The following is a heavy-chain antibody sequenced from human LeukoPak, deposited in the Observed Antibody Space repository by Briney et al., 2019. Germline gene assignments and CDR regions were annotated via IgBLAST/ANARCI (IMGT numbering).Heavy chain of an antibody. V-gene: IGHV3-33*08. D-gene: IGHD3-10*01. CDR3: ARDVMMVRGVIITSFPEY. CDR2: IWYDGSNK. Sequence: GGSLRLSCAASGFTFSSYGMHWVRQAPGKGLEWVAVIWYDGSNKYYADSVKGRFTISRDNSKNTLYLQMNSLRAEDTAVYYCARDVMMVRGVIITSFPEYWGQGTLVTVSS. J-gene: IGHJ4*02. CDR1: GFTFSSYG.